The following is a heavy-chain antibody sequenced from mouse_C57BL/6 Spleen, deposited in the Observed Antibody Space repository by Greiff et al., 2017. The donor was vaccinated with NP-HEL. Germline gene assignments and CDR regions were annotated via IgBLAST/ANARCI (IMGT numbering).Heavy chain of an antibody. J-gene: IGHJ3*01. CDR3: TRHEGDYYGSWGCWFAY. CDR2: FYPGSGSI. D-gene: IGHD1-1*01. V-gene: IGHV1-62-2*01. Sequence: QVQLKESGAELVKPGASVKLSCKASGYTFTEYTIHWVKQRSGQGLEWIGWFYPGSGSIKYNEKFKDKATLTAEKSSSTVYMELSRLTSEDSAVYFCTRHEGDYYGSWGCWFAYWGQGTLVTVSA. CDR1: GYTFTEYT.